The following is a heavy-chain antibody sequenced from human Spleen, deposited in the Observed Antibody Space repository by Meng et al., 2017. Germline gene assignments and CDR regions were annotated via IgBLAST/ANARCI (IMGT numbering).Heavy chain of an antibody. V-gene: IGHV4-39*07. CDR3: ARDEDISAAGKLFGDY. CDR1: GGSMSGHSDY. D-gene: IGHD6-13*01. J-gene: IGHJ4*02. CDR2: ISYRGSI. Sequence: SETLSLTCSVSGGSMSGHSDYWAWVRQSPGKGLEWIGTISYRGSIYYNPSLKSRVTISVDTSKSQFSLRLSSVTAVDTAVYYCARDEDISAAGKLFGDYWGQGTLVTVSS.